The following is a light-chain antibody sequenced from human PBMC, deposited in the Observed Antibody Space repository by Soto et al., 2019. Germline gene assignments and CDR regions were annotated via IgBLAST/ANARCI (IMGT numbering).Light chain of an antibody. CDR1: GSNIGAGYD. V-gene: IGLV1-40*01. CDR2: RNS. Sequence: QAVVTQPPSVSGAPGQRVTISCTGSGSNIGAGYDVHWYQQLPGTAPKLLIYRNSNRPSGVPDRFSGSKSGTSASLAITGLQAEDEADYYCQSYDSSLSGSYVFGTGTKLTVL. CDR3: QSYDSSLSGSYV. J-gene: IGLJ1*01.